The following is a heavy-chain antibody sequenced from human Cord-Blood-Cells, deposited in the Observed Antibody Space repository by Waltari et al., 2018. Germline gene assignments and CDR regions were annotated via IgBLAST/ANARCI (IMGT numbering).Heavy chain of an antibody. J-gene: IGHJ4*02. CDR1: GGCISSSSYY. Sequence: QLQLQESGPGLVKPSETLSLTCTVSGGCISSSSYYWGWIRQPPGKGLEWSGSIYYSGSTYYNPSLKSRVTISVDTSKNQFSLKLSSVTAADTAVYYCARQGLYYDILTGYYPFDYWGQGTLVTVSS. D-gene: IGHD3-9*01. CDR3: ARQGLYYDILTGYYPFDY. V-gene: IGHV4-39*01. CDR2: IYYSGST.